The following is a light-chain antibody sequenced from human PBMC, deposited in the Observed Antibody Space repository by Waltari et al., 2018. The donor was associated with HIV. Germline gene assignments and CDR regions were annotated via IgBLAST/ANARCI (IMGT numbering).Light chain of an antibody. CDR2: RNY. V-gene: IGLV1-47*01. Sequence: QSVLTQRPSVSGTPGQTVTLSCSGRTSNLQTAPLYWYQQLPGTAPKLLIYRNYKRPSGVSDRFSCSKSGASASLVISGLRSEDEAHYYCVSYDSRLDERLFGGGTKLTVL. CDR3: VSYDSRLDERL. CDR1: TSNLQTAP. J-gene: IGLJ3*02.